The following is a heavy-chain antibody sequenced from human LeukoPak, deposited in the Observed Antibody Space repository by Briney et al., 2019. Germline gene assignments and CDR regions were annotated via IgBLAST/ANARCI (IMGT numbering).Heavy chain of an antibody. CDR3: ARENYYDSSGYYYIDY. Sequence: SETLSLTCSVSGDSISGFYWSWIRQPPGKGLECIGYIYYTGRATFSPSVKSRVTMSVDTSKNQFSLKLTSVTAADTAVYYCARENYYDSSGYYYIDYWGQGTLVTVSS. CDR2: IYYTGRA. J-gene: IGHJ4*02. CDR1: GDSISGFY. D-gene: IGHD3-22*01. V-gene: IGHV4-59*12.